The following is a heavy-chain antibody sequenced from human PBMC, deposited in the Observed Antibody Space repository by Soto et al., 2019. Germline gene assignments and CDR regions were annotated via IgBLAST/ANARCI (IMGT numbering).Heavy chain of an antibody. D-gene: IGHD2-2*01. V-gene: IGHV1-69*01. Sequence: QVQLVQSGAEVKKPGSSVKVSCKASGGTFSSYAISWVRQAPGQGLEWMGVINPIFGTGNYAKKFQGRVTITADEATSTAYMELSSLRSEGTAVYYCARDGGYCSSTSCSAAFDIWGQWTMVTVSS. CDR1: GGTFSSYA. CDR3: ARDGGYCSSTSCSAAFDI. J-gene: IGHJ3*02. CDR2: INPIFGTG.